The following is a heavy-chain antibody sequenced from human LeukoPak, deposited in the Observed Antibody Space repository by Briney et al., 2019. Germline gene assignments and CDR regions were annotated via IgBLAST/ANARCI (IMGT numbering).Heavy chain of an antibody. D-gene: IGHD6-19*01. V-gene: IGHV1-69*13. CDR2: IIPIFGTA. J-gene: IGHJ4*02. CDR3: ARGGDSSGYDLYYFDY. CDR1: GGTFSSYA. Sequence: SVKVSCNASGGTFSSYAISWVRQAPGQGLEWMGGIIPIFGTANYAQKFQGRVTITADESTSTAYMELSSLRSEDTAVYYCARGGDSSGYDLYYFDYWGQGTLVTVSS.